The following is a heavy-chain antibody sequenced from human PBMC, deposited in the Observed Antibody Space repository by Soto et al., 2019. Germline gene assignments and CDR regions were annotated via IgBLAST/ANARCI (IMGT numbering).Heavy chain of an antibody. D-gene: IGHD4-17*01. Sequence: ASVKVSCKASGGTFSSYAISWVRQAPGQGLEWMGGIIPIFGTANYAQKFQGRVTITADESTSTAYMELSSLRSEDTAVYYCAGQTTVTSYYYYGMDVWGQGTTVTVSS. CDR1: GGTFSSYA. CDR2: IIPIFGTA. V-gene: IGHV1-69*13. CDR3: AGQTTVTSYYYYGMDV. J-gene: IGHJ6*02.